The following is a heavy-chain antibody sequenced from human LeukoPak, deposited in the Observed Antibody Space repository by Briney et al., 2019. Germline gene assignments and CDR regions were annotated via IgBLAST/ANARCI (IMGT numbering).Heavy chain of an antibody. V-gene: IGHV3-7*01. Sequence: GGSLRLSCAASGFTFSRYWMTWVRQAPGKGLEWVANTKQDGSEKYYVDSVKGRFTISRDNAKNSLYLQMNSLRDEDTAVYYCARDWGGENDYWGQGTLVTVSS. CDR2: TKQDGSEK. CDR1: GFTFSRYW. J-gene: IGHJ4*02. D-gene: IGHD3-10*01. CDR3: ARDWGGENDY.